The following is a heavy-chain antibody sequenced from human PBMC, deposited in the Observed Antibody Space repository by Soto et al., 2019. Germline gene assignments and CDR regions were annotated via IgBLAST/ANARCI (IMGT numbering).Heavy chain of an antibody. CDR1: GGSISSYY. V-gene: IGHV4-59*08. J-gene: IGHJ5*02. D-gene: IGHD3-22*01. CDR2: IYYSGSS. Sequence: SETLSLTCSVSGGSISSYYWSWIRQPPGQGLEWIGYIYYSGSSNYNPSLKSRVTISVDASKNQVSLQLESVTPDDTAIYYCVRQTCSGTSCYSWFGPWGQGSMVTVSS. CDR3: VRQTCSGTSCYSWFGP.